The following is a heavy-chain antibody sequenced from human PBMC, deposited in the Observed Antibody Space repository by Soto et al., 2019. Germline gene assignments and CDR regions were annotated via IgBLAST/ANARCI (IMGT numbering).Heavy chain of an antibody. CDR3: ATSSSSSGPDY. CDR1: GGSISSGGYY. CDR2: IYYSGST. D-gene: IGHD6-6*01. J-gene: IGHJ4*02. Sequence: SETLSLTCTVSGGSISSGGYYWSWTRQHPGKGLEWIGYIYYSGSTYYNPSLKSRVTISVDTSKNQFSLKLSSVTAADTAVYYCATSSSSSGPDYWGQGXLVTVPS. V-gene: IGHV4-31*03.